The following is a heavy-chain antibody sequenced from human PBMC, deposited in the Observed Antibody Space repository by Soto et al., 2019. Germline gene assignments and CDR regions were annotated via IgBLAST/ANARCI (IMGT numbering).Heavy chain of an antibody. CDR1: GGSISSSNW. Sequence: SETLSLTCAVSGGSISSSNWWSGVRQPPGKGLEWIGEIYHSGSTNYNPSLKSRVTISVDKSKNQFSLKLSPVTAADTAVYYCPRGSAARFQLSWFDPWGQGTRVTVSS. CDR3: PRGSAARFQLSWFDP. D-gene: IGHD6-6*01. CDR2: IYHSGST. V-gene: IGHV4-4*02. J-gene: IGHJ5*02.